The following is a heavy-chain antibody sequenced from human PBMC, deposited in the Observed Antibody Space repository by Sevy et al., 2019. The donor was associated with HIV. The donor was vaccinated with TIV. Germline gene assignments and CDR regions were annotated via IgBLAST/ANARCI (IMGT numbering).Heavy chain of an antibody. J-gene: IGHJ3*02. D-gene: IGHD3-10*01. CDR2: VYTGGTT. V-gene: IGHV4-61*02. CDR3: ARGGEITVDI. Sequence: SETLSLTCTVSSGSIRSGSYYWSWIRQPAGKGLEWIGRVYTGGTTNYNPSLKGRVTISADTSKNQFSLRLTSVTATDTAVYYCARGGEITVDIWGQGTRVTVSS. CDR1: SGSIRSGSYY.